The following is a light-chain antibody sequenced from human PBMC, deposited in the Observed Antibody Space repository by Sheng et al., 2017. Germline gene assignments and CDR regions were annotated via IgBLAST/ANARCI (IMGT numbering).Light chain of an antibody. CDR3: QQYYSTYRWT. Sequence: QMTQFPSSLSASVGDRVAITCRATSDVSNSLAWYQFKPGTAPKLLVYSTTRLQNGVPSRFSGSGSGTEYTLTIDSLQPEDFAIYYCQQYYSTYRWTFG. CDR1: SDVSNS. V-gene: IGKV1-NL1*01. CDR2: STT. J-gene: IGKJ1*01.